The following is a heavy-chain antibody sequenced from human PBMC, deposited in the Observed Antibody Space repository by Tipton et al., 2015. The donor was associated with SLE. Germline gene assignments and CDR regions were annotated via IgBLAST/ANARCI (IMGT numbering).Heavy chain of an antibody. V-gene: IGHV4-38-2*02. CDR2: LYYSGNT. CDR3: ARGYCSDGVCYGFGFFDY. J-gene: IGHJ4*02. CDR1: GYSIRNGYY. D-gene: IGHD2-8*01. Sequence: TLSLTCNVSGYSIRNGYYWGWIRQAPGKGLEWTGVLYYSGNTYYNPSLKSPVTLSIDTSKNQFSLKMRSVAAADTAVYFCARGYCSDGVCYGFGFFDYWGQGNLVTVSS.